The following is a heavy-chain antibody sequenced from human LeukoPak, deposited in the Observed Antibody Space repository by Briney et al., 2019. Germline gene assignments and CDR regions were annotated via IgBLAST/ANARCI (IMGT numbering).Heavy chain of an antibody. CDR2: ISSSGGST. J-gene: IGHJ4*02. CDR1: GFTFSSYA. V-gene: IGHV3-23*01. D-gene: IGHD2-21*01. CDR3: ASLKDFGDYFDY. Sequence: GGSLRLSCAASGFTFSSYAMSWVRQAPGKGLEWVSAISSSGGSTYYADSVKGRFTISRDNSKNTLYLQMNSLRAEDTAVYYCASLKDFGDYFDYWGQGTLVTVSS.